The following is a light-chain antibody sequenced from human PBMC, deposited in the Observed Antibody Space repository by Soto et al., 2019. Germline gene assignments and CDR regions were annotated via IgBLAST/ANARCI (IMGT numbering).Light chain of an antibody. CDR2: DVS. Sequence: QSALTQPASVSGSPGQSIAISCTGTSSDVGGYNYVSWYQQHPGKAPKLMVYDVSNRPSGVSNRFSGSKPGNTASLTISGLQAEDVADYYCSSYTSSSTYVFGTGPMLTVL. CDR3: SSYTSSSTYV. CDR1: SSDVGGYNY. J-gene: IGLJ1*01. V-gene: IGLV2-14*01.